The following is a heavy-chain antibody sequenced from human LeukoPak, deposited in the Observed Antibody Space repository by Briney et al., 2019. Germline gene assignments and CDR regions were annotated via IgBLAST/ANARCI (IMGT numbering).Heavy chain of an antibody. CDR3: ARARSGYNFDY. J-gene: IGHJ4*02. CDR1: GGSISSGGYS. CDR2: IYHSGST. V-gene: IGHV4-30-2*01. D-gene: IGHD5-24*01. Sequence: SQTLSLTCAVSGGSISSGGYSWSWIRQPPGKGLEWIGYIYHSGSTYYNPSLKSRVTISVDRSKNQFSLKLSSVTAADTAVYYCARARSGYNFDYWGQGTLVTVSS.